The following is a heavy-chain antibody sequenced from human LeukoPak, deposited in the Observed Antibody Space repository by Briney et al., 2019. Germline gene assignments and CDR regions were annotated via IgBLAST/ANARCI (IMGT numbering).Heavy chain of an antibody. V-gene: IGHV4-59*12. CDR1: GGSISSYY. J-gene: IGHJ3*02. Sequence: PSETLSLTCTVSGGSISSYYWSWIRQPPGKGLEWIGYIYYSGSTNYNPSLKSRVTISVDTSKNQFSLKLSSVTAADTAVYYCAGDYGDYANAFDIWGQGTMVTVSS. D-gene: IGHD4-17*01. CDR3: AGDYGDYANAFDI. CDR2: IYYSGST.